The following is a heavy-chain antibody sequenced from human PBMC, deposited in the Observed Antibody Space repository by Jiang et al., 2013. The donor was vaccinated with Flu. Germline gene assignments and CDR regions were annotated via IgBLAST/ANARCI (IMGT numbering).Heavy chain of an antibody. CDR3: ARDNSYGLYNWFDP. V-gene: IGHV1-69*06. J-gene: IGHJ5*02. CDR1: GGTFSSYA. CDR2: IIPIFGTA. Sequence: GAEVKKPGSSVKVSCKASGGTFSSYAISWVRQAPGQGLEWMGGIIPIFGTANYAQKFQGRVTITADKSTSTAYMELSSLRSEDTAVYYCARDNSYGLYNWFDPWGQGTLVTVSS. D-gene: IGHD5-18*01.